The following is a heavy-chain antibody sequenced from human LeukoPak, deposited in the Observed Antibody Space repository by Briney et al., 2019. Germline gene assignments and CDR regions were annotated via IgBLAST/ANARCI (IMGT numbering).Heavy chain of an antibody. D-gene: IGHD1-1*01. CDR1: GGSISSSSYY. J-gene: IGHJ4*02. Sequence: PSETLSLTCIVSGGSISSSSYYWGWIRQPPGKGLEWIGSIYYSGSTYYNPSLKSRVSISVDTSKNQFSLNLKSVTAADTAVYYCARGGTVWNLDHWGQGTLVTVSS. V-gene: IGHV4-39*07. CDR2: IYYSGST. CDR3: ARGGTVWNLDH.